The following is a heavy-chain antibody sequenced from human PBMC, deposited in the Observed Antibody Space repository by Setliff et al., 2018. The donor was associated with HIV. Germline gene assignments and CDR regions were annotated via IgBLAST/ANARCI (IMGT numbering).Heavy chain of an antibody. CDR3: ARVGYGDYAENWVDP. V-gene: IGHV4-38-2*01. Sequence: TLSLTCAVSNYSISSAYYWGWIRHPPGKGLEWIGSIYHSGSTYYNPSLKSRVTISVDTSKNQFSLKLSSVTAADTAVYYCARVGYGDYAENWVDPWGQGTLVTVSS. CDR1: NYSISSAYY. CDR2: IYHSGST. J-gene: IGHJ5*02. D-gene: IGHD4-17*01.